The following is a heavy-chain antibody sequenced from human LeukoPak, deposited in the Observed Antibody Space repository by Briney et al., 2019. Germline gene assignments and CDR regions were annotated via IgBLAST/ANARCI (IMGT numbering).Heavy chain of an antibody. CDR2: ISGSSGST. D-gene: IGHD2-21*02. V-gene: IGHV3-23*01. J-gene: IGHJ4*02. Sequence: PGGSLRLSCAASGFNFGDYFMSWVRQAPGKALERVSAISGSSGSTFSADSVKGRFTISRDNSKNTVYLQMKSLRVEDTAVYYCATVRALVTADHWGQGALVTVSS. CDR3: ATVRALVTADH. CDR1: GFNFGDYF.